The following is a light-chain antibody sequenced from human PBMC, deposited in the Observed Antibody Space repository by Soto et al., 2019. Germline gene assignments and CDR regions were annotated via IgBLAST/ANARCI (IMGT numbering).Light chain of an antibody. J-gene: IGKJ4*01. CDR2: LGS. CDR1: QSLLYSDGNNY. V-gene: IGKV2-28*01. Sequence: EIVMTQSPLSLPVTPGEPASISCKSSQSLLYSDGNNYLDWYLQKPGQSPQLLIHLGSNRASGVPDRFSGSGSGTDFTLRISRVEAEDVGVYFCMQAIETPLTFGGGTKVEIK. CDR3: MQAIETPLT.